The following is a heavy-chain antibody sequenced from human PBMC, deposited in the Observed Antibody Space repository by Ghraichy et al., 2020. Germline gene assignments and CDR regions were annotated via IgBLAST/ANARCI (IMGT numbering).Heavy chain of an antibody. Sequence: GESLNISCAASGFTFSSYAMNWVRQAPGKGLEWVSVISGSGGATSDADSVKGRFTISRDNSKTTLYLQMNSLRAEDTAIYYCAKDRDSGSYLGGAFDIWGLGTLVTVSS. CDR1: GFTFSSYA. CDR2: ISGSGGAT. V-gene: IGHV3-23*01. CDR3: AKDRDSGSYLGGAFDI. D-gene: IGHD1-26*01. J-gene: IGHJ3*02.